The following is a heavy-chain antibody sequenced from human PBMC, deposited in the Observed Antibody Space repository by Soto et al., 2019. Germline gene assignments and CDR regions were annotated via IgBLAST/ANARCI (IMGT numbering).Heavy chain of an antibody. CDR3: ARAHYDILTGYSEFDY. CDR1: GYTFTSYD. V-gene: IGHV1-8*01. D-gene: IGHD3-9*01. Sequence: ASVKVSCKASGYTFTSYDINWVLQATGEGLEWMGWMNPNSGNTGYAQKFQGRVTMTRNTSISTAYMELSSLRSEDTAVYYCARAHYDILTGYSEFDYWGQGTLVTVSS. J-gene: IGHJ4*02. CDR2: MNPNSGNT.